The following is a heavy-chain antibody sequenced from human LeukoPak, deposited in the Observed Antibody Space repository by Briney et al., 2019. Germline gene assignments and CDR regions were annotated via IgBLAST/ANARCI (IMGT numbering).Heavy chain of an antibody. D-gene: IGHD3-16*01. CDR2: IIPIFGTA. CDR1: GGTFSSYA. CDR3: ATESLGEFGSRYYGMDV. V-gene: IGHV1-69*01. Sequence: GSSVKVSCKASGGTFSSYAISWVRQAPGQGLEWMGGIIPIFGTANYAQKFQGRVTITADESTSTAYMELSSLRSEDTAVYYCATESLGEFGSRYYGMDVWGKGTTVTVSS. J-gene: IGHJ6*04.